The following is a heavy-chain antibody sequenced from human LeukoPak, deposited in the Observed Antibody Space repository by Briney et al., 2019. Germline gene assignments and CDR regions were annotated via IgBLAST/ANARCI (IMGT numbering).Heavy chain of an antibody. CDR1: GFTFSSYS. CDR2: ISGSTTYI. CDR3: ARDHISYAQILLLDF. J-gene: IGHJ4*02. Sequence: KPGGSLRLSCTASGFTFSSYSMNWVRLAPGKGLEWVSSISGSTTYIYYADSVKGRFTISRDHAKSSLYLQMNSLRDEDTAVYYCARDHISYAQILLLDFWGQGTLVTVSS. V-gene: IGHV3-21*01. D-gene: IGHD2-2*01.